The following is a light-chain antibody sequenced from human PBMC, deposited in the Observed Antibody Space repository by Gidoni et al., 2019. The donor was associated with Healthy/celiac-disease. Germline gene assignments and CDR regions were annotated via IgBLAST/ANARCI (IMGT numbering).Light chain of an antibody. Sequence: QSALTQPAYVSGFPGQSITISCTGTSSDVGGYNYVSWYQQHPGKAPKLMIYDVSNRPSGVSNHFSGSKSGNTASLTISGLQAEDEADYYCSSYTSSSTPVFGGGTKLTVL. CDR1: SSDVGGYNY. V-gene: IGLV2-14*03. CDR3: SSYTSSSTPV. J-gene: IGLJ3*02. CDR2: DVS.